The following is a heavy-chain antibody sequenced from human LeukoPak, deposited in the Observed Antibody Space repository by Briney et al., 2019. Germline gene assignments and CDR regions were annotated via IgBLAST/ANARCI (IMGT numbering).Heavy chain of an antibody. CDR2: ITASGSGT. V-gene: IGHV3-23*01. J-gene: IGHJ4*02. Sequence: GGSLRLSCAASGFTFSSYAMSWVRQAPGKGLEWVSSITASGSGTYYADSVKGRFTLSRDNSRNTLYLQMDSLRAEDTAVYYCAKRRAMTPIREAIESWGLGTLVTVSS. D-gene: IGHD2-21*02. CDR3: AKRRAMTPIREAIES. CDR1: GFTFSSYA.